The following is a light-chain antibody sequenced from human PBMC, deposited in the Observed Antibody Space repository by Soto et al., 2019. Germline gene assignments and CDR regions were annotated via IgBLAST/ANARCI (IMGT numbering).Light chain of an antibody. CDR1: LDISSH. V-gene: IGKV1-17*01. J-gene: IGKJ3*01. Sequence: DIQITQSPSSLSASVGDRVTITCRASLDISSHVVWFQQKPGKAPKRLIYAASTLESGVPSRFSGSRSGTEFTLTISSLQPEDVAIYYCLQHNTYPFTSGPGTKVDI. CDR2: AAS. CDR3: LQHNTYPFT.